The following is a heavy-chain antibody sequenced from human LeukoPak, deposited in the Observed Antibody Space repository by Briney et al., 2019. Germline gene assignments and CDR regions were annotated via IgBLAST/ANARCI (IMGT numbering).Heavy chain of an antibody. D-gene: IGHD3-22*01. CDR1: GFTFSDYY. V-gene: IGHV3-11*05. CDR3: ARGRRYDSSGYYDD. CDR2: ISSSSSHT. Sequence: PGGSLRLSCAASGFTFSDYYMTWIRQAPGKGLEWVSFISSSSSHTNYADSVKGRFIISRDNAKSSLYLQMNSLRGDDTAVYYCARGRRYDSSGYYDDWGQGTLVTVSS. J-gene: IGHJ4*02.